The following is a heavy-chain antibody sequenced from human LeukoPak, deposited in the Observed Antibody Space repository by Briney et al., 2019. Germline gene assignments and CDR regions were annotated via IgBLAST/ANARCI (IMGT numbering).Heavy chain of an antibody. CDR3: AKDYYGSGSYTGPYDY. CDR2: ISGSGSNT. CDR1: GFTFSSYA. V-gene: IGHV3-23*01. D-gene: IGHD3-10*01. J-gene: IGHJ4*02. Sequence: PGGSLRLSCAASGFTFSSYAMSWVRQAPGKGLEWVSAISGSGSNTYYADSVKGRFTISRDNSKNTLYLQMNSLRAEDTAVYYCAKDYYGSGSYTGPYDYWGQGTLVTVSS.